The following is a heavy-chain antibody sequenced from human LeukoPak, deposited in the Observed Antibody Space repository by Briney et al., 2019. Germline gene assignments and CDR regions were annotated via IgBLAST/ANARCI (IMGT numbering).Heavy chain of an antibody. CDR2: IYTSGST. CDR1: GGSISSYY. J-gene: IGHJ4*02. CDR3: ARDKYYYDSSGYYYFDY. V-gene: IGHV4-4*07. D-gene: IGHD3-22*01. Sequence: PSETLSLTCTVSGGSISSYYWSWIRQPAGEGLEWIGRIYTSGSTNYNPSLKSRVTISVDTSKNQFSLKLSSVTAADTAVYYCARDKYYYDSSGYYYFDYWGQGTLVTVSS.